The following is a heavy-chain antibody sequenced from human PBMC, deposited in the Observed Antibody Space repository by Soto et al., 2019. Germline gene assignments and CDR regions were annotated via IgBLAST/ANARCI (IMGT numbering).Heavy chain of an antibody. D-gene: IGHD6-6*01. CDR3: ARSPSRVAAETQLDP. CDR1: GYIFTSYA. V-gene: IGHV1-3*01. J-gene: IGHJ5*02. CDR2: INGGAGDT. Sequence: QVQLVQSGAEVRKPGASVKISCKASGYIFTSYAIHWLRQAPGQRLEWMGWINGGAGDTRYSVNFQGRVTFTRDTAATTAFMDLSSLSSADTAIYYCARSPSRVAAETQLDPWGQGTLVSVSS.